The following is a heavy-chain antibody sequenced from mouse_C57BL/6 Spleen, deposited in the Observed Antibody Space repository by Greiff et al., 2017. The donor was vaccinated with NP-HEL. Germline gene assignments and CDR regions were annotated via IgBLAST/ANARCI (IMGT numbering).Heavy chain of an antibody. CDR3: ARTGSSLWYFDV. D-gene: IGHD1-1*01. CDR1: GYTFTDYN. CDR2: INPNNGGT. J-gene: IGHJ1*03. V-gene: IGHV1-18*01. Sequence: EVQLQQSGPELVKPGASVKIPCKASGYTFTDYNMDWVKQSHGKSLEWIGDINPNNGGTIYNQKFKGKATLTVDKSSSTAYMELRSLTTEDTAVYYWARTGSSLWYFDVWGTGTTVTVSS.